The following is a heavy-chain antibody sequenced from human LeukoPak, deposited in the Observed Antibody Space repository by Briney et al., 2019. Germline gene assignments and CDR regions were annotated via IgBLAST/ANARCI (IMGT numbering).Heavy chain of an antibody. V-gene: IGHV7-4-1*02. D-gene: IGHD4-17*01. CDR3: GRGPGGFDP. J-gene: IGHJ5*02. CDR2: IDTNTGKP. Sequence: ASVKVSCKTSGYTFASHPINWARQAPGQGLEWMGWIDTNTGKPMYAQGFTGRFVFSLDPSVDTAYLQISSLKPEDTAVYYCGRGPGGFDPWGRGTLVTVSS. CDR1: GYTFASHP.